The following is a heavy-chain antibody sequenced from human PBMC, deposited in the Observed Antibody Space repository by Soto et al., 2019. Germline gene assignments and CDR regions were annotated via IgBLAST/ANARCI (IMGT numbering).Heavy chain of an antibody. Sequence: SETLSLTCTVSGGSISSYYWSWIRQPPGKGLEWIGYIYYSGSTNYNPSLKSRVTISVDTSKNQFSLKLSSVTAADTAVYYCATXFRGYEARHDWFDPWGRGTLVTVSS. V-gene: IGHV4-59*01. J-gene: IGHJ5*02. CDR1: GGSISSYY. D-gene: IGHD5-12*01. CDR3: ATXFRGYEARHDWFDP. CDR2: IYYSGST.